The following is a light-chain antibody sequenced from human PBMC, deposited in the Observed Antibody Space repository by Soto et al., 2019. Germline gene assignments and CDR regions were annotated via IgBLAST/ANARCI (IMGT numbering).Light chain of an antibody. Sequence: DNKMTQSPPSLSAFVGDRVTITCRASQSIFNYLNWCQQKPGKVPDLLIYAASNLQSGVPSRFSASGSGTDFTLTISSLQPEDFATYYCQQTYSRPTTFGQGTRLEIK. V-gene: IGKV1-39*01. J-gene: IGKJ5*01. CDR1: QSIFNY. CDR2: AAS. CDR3: QQTYSRPTT.